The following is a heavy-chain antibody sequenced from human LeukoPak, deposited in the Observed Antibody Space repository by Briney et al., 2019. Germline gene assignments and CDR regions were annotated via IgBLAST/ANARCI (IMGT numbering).Heavy chain of an antibody. V-gene: IGHV3-23*01. CDR3: AREWGAAADY. D-gene: IGHD6-13*01. Sequence: GGSLRLSCAASGFTFSSYAMSWVRQAPGKGLEWVSAISGSGGSTYYADSVKGRFTLSRDNSKNTLYVQMNSLRREDTAVYYCAREWGAAADYWGQGTLVTVSS. CDR2: ISGSGGST. CDR1: GFTFSSYA. J-gene: IGHJ4*02.